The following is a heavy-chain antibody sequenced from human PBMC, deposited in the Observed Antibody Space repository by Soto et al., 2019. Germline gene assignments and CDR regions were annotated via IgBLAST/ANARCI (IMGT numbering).Heavy chain of an antibody. J-gene: IGHJ3*02. CDR2: IYYSGST. CDR1: GGSISSGGYY. V-gene: IGHV4-31*03. CDR3: ARASYDILTGYYLGYAFDI. D-gene: IGHD3-9*01. Sequence: SETLSLTCTVSGGSISSGGYYWSWIRKHPGKGLEWIGYIYYSGSTYYNPSLKSRVTISVDTSKNQFSLKLSSVTAADTAVYYCARASYDILTGYYLGYAFDIWGQGTMVTVSS.